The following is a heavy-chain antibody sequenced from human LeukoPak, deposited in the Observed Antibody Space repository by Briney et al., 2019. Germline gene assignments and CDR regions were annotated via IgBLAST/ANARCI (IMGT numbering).Heavy chain of an antibody. J-gene: IGHJ3*02. CDR1: GGSIGSSSDY. V-gene: IGHV4-39*01. D-gene: IGHD3-22*01. CDR2: IYYSGST. Sequence: PSETLSLTCTVSGGSIGSSSDYWGWVRQPPGKGLEWIATIYYSGSTYYNPSLKSRVTISVDTSNNQFSLKLSSVTAADTAVYYCANSAAPSFYDSRGPDTFDIWGQGTMVTVSS. CDR3: ANSAAPSFYDSRGPDTFDI.